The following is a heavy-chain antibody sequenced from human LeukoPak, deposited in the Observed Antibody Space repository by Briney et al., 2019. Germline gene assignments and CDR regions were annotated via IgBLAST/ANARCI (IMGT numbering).Heavy chain of an antibody. J-gene: IGHJ4*02. CDR2: ISYDGSNK. Sequence: GGSLRLSCAASGFTFSSYAMIWVRQAPGKGLEWVAVISYDGSNKYYADSVKGRFTISRDNSKNTLYLQMNSLRAEDTAVYYCARDKPSIAARYYFDYWGQGTLVTVSS. D-gene: IGHD6-6*01. V-gene: IGHV3-30*04. CDR1: GFTFSSYA. CDR3: ARDKPSIAARYYFDY.